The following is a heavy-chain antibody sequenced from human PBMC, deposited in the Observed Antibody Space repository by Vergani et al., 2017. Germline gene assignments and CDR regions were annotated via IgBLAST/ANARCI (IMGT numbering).Heavy chain of an antibody. J-gene: IGHJ1*01. CDR2: ISYDGTQK. V-gene: IGHV3-30*03. D-gene: IGHD1-1*01. CDR1: GFTSSYYG. CDR3: ATKSCGTPGCQIGYFRE. Sequence: QVHLVESGGGVVQPGRSLRLSCVVSGFTSSYYGMHWVRQAPGKGLEWVAVISYDGTQKYYADSVKGRFTISRDNYKSTLYLQMNSLRTEDTAVYYCATKSCGTPGCQIGYFREWGQGTLVTVSS.